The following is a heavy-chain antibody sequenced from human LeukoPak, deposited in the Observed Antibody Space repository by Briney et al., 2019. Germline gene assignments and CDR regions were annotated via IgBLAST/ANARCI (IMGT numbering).Heavy chain of an antibody. J-gene: IGHJ6*02. V-gene: IGHV1-18*01. CDR3: VRDWARDCSRTSCPSSYYYSGMDV. Sequence: ASVKVSCKASGYTFNSYGISWVRQAPGQGLEWMGWISALDGNTNYAQKLQVRVTLSTDTSTSTAYMELRSLRSDDTAVYYCVRDWARDCSRTSCPSSYYYSGMDVWGQGTTVTVSS. CDR1: GYTFNSYG. D-gene: IGHD2-2*01. CDR2: ISALDGNT.